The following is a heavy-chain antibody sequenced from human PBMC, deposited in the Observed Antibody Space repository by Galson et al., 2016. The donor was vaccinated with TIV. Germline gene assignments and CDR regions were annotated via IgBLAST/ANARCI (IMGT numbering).Heavy chain of an antibody. V-gene: IGHV4-4*08. CDR1: YVHISDYY. CDR3: ARGTGFSYGFWY. Sequence: SETLSLTCTVSYVHISDYYWNWIRQPPGKGLEWMGTIYHGGSTYFNPSLKSRVAISVDTSKNQFSLKLTSVTASDTAVYYCARGTGFSYGFWYWGQGALVTVSS. CDR2: IYHGGST. J-gene: IGHJ4*02. D-gene: IGHD5-18*01.